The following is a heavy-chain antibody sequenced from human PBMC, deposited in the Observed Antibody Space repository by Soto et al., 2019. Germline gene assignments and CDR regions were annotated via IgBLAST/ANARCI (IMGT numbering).Heavy chain of an antibody. J-gene: IGHJ3*02. CDR2: ISGSGGST. CDR3: AKGGPFFWSPIWAFDI. CDR1: GFTFSSYA. D-gene: IGHD3-3*01. V-gene: IGHV3-23*01. Sequence: PGGSLRLSCAASGFTFSSYAMSWVRQAPGKGLEWVSAISGSGGSTYYADSVKGRFTISRDNSKNTLYLQMNSLRAEDTAVYYCAKGGPFFWSPIWAFDIWGQGTMVTVSS.